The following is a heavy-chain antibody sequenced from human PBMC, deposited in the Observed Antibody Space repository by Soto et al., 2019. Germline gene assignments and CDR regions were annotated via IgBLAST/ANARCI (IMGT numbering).Heavy chain of an antibody. Sequence: GESLKISCAGSGYNFTNFWIHWVRQLPGKGLEWMGRIDPRDSETNYSPSFQGHVTISTAKSVTTAYLQWSSLKASDTALYYCARREYSYSRGSFDYWGHGTLVTVSS. D-gene: IGHD3-22*01. CDR3: ARREYSYSRGSFDY. J-gene: IGHJ4*01. V-gene: IGHV5-10-1*01. CDR1: GYNFTNFW. CDR2: IDPRDSET.